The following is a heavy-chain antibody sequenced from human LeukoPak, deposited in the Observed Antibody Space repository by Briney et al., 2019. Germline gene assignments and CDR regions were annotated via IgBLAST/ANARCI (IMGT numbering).Heavy chain of an antibody. Sequence: SGGSLRLSCAASGFTFSTYWMSWVRQAPGKGLEWVANIKQDGSDKYYVDSVRGRFTISRDNAKNSLYLQMSSLRADDTAVYYCARDLDYWGQGTLVTVSS. J-gene: IGHJ4*02. V-gene: IGHV3-7*03. CDR3: ARDLDY. CDR2: IKQDGSDK. CDR1: GFTFSTYW.